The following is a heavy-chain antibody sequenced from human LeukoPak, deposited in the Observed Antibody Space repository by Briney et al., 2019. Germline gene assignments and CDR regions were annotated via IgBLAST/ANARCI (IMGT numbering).Heavy chain of an antibody. CDR2: INHDGSAA. V-gene: IGHV3-74*01. D-gene: IGHD1-1*01. Sequence: PGGSLRLSCAASGFTFSRYWMHWVRQAPGKGLVWVSRINHDGSAATYADSVEGRFTISRDNAKNSLYLQMNSLRAEDTAVYYCAREDTTDVAHLDYWGQGTLVTVSS. J-gene: IGHJ4*02. CDR3: AREDTTDVAHLDY. CDR1: GFTFSRYW.